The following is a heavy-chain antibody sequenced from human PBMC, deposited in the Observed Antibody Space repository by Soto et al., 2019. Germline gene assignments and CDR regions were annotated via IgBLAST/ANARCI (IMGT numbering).Heavy chain of an antibody. CDR3: ARHVVVVTNFDY. J-gene: IGHJ4*02. Sequence: PSETLSLTCTVSGGSISSSSYYWGWIRQPPGKGLEWIGSIYYSGSTYYNPSLKSRVTISVDTSKNQFSLKLSSVTAADTAVYYCARHVVVVTNFDYWGQGTLVTVSS. CDR2: IYYSGST. CDR1: GGSISSSSYY. D-gene: IGHD2-21*02. V-gene: IGHV4-39*01.